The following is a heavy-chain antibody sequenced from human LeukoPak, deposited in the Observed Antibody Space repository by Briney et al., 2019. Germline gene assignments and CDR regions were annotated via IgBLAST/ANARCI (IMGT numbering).Heavy chain of an antibody. CDR3: ARGSSWYVPDY. Sequence: PSQTLSLTCTVSGGSISSGSYYWGWIRQPPGKGLEWIGSIYYSGSTYYNPSLKSRVTISVDTSKNQFSLKLSSVTAADTAVYYCARGSSWYVPDYWGQGTLVTVSS. D-gene: IGHD6-13*01. CDR2: IYYSGST. V-gene: IGHV4-39*01. CDR1: GGSISSGSYY. J-gene: IGHJ4*02.